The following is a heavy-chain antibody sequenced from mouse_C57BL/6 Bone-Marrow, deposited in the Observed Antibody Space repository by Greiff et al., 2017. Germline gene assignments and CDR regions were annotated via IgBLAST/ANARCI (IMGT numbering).Heavy chain of an antibody. J-gene: IGHJ2*01. CDR1: GFTFSSFG. CDR3: ARWGFYYFAN. Sequence: EVKVVESGGGLVQPGGSRKLSCAASGFTFSSFGMHWVRQAPEKGLEWVAYISSGSSTNYYADTVKGRFTISRDNPKNTLYLQMTSLRSEDTAMYYCARWGFYYFANWGQGTTLTVSS. CDR2: ISSGSSTN. V-gene: IGHV5-17*02.